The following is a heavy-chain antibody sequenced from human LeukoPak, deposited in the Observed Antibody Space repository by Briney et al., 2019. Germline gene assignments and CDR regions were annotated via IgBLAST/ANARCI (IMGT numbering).Heavy chain of an antibody. CDR2: IYYSGST. Sequence: PSETLSLTCTVSGYSISSGYYWGWIRQPPGKGLEWIGYIYYSGSTNYNPSLKSRVTISVDTSKNQFSLKLSSVTAADTAVYYCARKMGSAEYFQHWGQGTLVTVSS. V-gene: IGHV4-61*01. D-gene: IGHD5-24*01. J-gene: IGHJ1*01. CDR3: ARKMGSAEYFQH. CDR1: GYSISSGYY.